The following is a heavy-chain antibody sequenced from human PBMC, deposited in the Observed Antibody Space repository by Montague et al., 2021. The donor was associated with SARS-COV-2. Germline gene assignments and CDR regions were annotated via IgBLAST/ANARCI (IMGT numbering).Heavy chain of an antibody. CDR3: ARTTTRMLYPENAFDI. J-gene: IGHJ3*02. D-gene: IGHD2-15*01. V-gene: IGHV6-1*01. CDR2: TYYRSEWYH. CDR1: GDSVSSNTVT. Sequence: CAISGDSVSSNTVTWNWIRQSPSRGLEWLGRTYYRSEWYHDYAISLKSRITINPDTSKNQFSLQLSSVAPEDTAVFYCARTTTRMLYPENAFDIWGQGTMVTVSS.